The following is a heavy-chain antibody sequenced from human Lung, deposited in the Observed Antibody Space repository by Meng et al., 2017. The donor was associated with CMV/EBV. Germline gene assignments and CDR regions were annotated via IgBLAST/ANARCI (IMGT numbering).Heavy chain of an antibody. CDR2: IYYSGST. CDR3: ASSGYSYGYGYYGKDV. D-gene: IGHD5-18*01. J-gene: IGHJ6*02. V-gene: IGHV4-59*01. Sequence: SXTXSLXCTVSGGSISSYYWSWIRQLPGKGLEWFGYIYYSGSTNYNPSLKSRVTISVDTSKNQFSLKLSSVTAADTAVYYCASSGYSYGYGYYGKDVWGQGTXVTVSS. CDR1: GGSISSYY.